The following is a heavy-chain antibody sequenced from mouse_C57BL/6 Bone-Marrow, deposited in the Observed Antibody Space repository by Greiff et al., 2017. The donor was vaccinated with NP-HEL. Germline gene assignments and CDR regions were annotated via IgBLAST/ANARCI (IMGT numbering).Heavy chain of an antibody. CDR3: ARRYYDYDGPYAMDY. CDR2: IYPGSGST. Sequence: VQLQQPGAELVKPGASVKMSCKASGYTFTSYWITWVKQRPGQGLEWIGDIYPGSGSTNYNEKFKSKATLTVDTSSSTAYMQLSSLTSEDSAVYYCARRYYDYDGPYAMDYWGQGTSVTVSS. V-gene: IGHV1-55*01. J-gene: IGHJ4*01. CDR1: GYTFTSYW. D-gene: IGHD2-4*01.